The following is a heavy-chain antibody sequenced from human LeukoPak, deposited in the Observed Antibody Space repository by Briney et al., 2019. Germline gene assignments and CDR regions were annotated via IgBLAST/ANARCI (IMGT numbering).Heavy chain of an antibody. CDR3: AKLSHIAAAGAYSYHALDV. CDR2: VSYSGYT. J-gene: IGHJ6*02. D-gene: IGHD6-25*01. CDR1: GGSISSYY. Sequence: SETLSLTCTVSGGSISSYYWSWIRKPPGKGLEWIGFVSYSGYTEYNPSLNSRLTISTYTSNNRFSLRLRSVTAADTAVYYCAKLSHIAAAGAYSYHALDVWGQGTTVTVSS. V-gene: IGHV4-59*13.